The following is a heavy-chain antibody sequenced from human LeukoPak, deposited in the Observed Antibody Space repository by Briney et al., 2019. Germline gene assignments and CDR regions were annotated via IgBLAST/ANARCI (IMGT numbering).Heavy chain of an antibody. CDR3: AKGSRNLVVVIASF. CDR2: IHSDGAST. CDR1: GFTFSSYW. D-gene: IGHD2-21*01. J-gene: IGHJ3*01. Sequence: GGSLRLSCAASGFTFSSYWMHWVRQAPGKGLVWVSRIHSDGASTSYADSVKGRFTISRDNSKNTLCLQMNSLRAEDTATYYCAKGSRNLVVVIASFWGQGTMVTVSS. V-gene: IGHV3-74*01.